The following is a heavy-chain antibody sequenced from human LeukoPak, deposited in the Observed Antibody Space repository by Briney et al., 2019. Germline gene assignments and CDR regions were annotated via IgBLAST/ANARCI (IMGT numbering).Heavy chain of an antibody. D-gene: IGHD6-19*01. CDR3: ARLRRQSLVRYFDY. CDR1: GGSISSYY. Sequence: SETLSLTCTVSGGSISSYYWSWIRQPPGKGLEWIGYIYYSGSTNYNPSLKSRVTISVDTSKNQFSLKLSSVTAADTAVYYCARLRRQSLVRYFDYWGQGTPVTVSS. J-gene: IGHJ4*02. V-gene: IGHV4-59*01. CDR2: IYYSGST.